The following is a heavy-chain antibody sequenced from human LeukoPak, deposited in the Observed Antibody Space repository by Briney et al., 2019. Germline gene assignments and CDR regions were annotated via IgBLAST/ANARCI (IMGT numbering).Heavy chain of an antibody. Sequence: PSETLSLTCTVSGGSISSYYWSWIRQPPGKGLEWIGYIYYSGSTNYNPPLKSRVTISVDTSKNQFSLKLSSVTAADTAVYYCARDRYYYDSSYDAFDIWGQGTMVTVSS. CDR1: GGSISSYY. D-gene: IGHD3-22*01. CDR3: ARDRYYYDSSYDAFDI. V-gene: IGHV4-59*12. CDR2: IYYSGST. J-gene: IGHJ3*02.